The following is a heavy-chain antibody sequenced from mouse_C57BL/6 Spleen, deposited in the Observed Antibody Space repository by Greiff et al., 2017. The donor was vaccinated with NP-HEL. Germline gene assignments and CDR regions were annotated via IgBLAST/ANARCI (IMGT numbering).Heavy chain of an antibody. V-gene: IGHV1-4*01. CDR1: GYTFTSYT. CDR3: ARSGTTAQQAD. J-gene: IGHJ2*01. CDR2: INPSSGYT. Sequence: VQLQQSGAELARPGASVKLSCKASGYTFTSYTMHWVKQRPGQGLEWIGYINPSSGYTKYNQKFKDKATLTADKSSSTADMQLSSLTSEDSAVYYCARSGTTAQQADWGKGTTLTVSS. D-gene: IGHD1-2*01.